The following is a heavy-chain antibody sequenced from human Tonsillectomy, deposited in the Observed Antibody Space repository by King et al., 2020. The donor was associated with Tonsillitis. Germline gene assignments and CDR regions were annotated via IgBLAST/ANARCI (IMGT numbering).Heavy chain of an antibody. Sequence: QLVQSGGGLVKPGGSLSLSCAASGFTFSGYYMSWIRQAPGKGLEWVSYISSSGSTIYYAYSVKGRFTISRENAKKLLYLQMNSLRAEDTAVYYCARDYWSSTSCYRPYYYYYGMDVWGQGTTVTVSS. J-gene: IGHJ6*02. V-gene: IGHV3-11*01. D-gene: IGHD2-2*01. CDR1: GFTFSGYY. CDR3: ARDYWSSTSCYRPYYYYYGMDV. CDR2: ISSSGSTI.